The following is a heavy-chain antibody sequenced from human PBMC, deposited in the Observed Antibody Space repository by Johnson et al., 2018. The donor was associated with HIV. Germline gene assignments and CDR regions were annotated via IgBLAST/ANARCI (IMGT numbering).Heavy chain of an antibody. CDR1: GFTFDDYA. Sequence: VQLVESGGGLVQPGRSLRLSCAASGFTFDDYAMHWVRQAPGKGLEWVSGISWNSGSTGYADSVKGRFTISRDNAKNSLYLQMNSLRAEDTAFYYCARAVGFDYGRGDAFDIWGQGTMVTVSS. CDR3: ARAVGFDYGRGDAFDI. CDR2: ISWNSGST. V-gene: IGHV3-9*01. D-gene: IGHD4-17*01. J-gene: IGHJ3*02.